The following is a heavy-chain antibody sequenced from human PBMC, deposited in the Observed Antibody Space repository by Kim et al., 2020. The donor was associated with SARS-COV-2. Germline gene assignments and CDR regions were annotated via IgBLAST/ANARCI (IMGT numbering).Heavy chain of an antibody. CDR3: ASLSTGYVWDKFDI. D-gene: IGHD3-16*01. Sequence: GGSLRLSCVASGFTFSSYWMHWVRQAPGKGLVWVSSVNSDGSSTCYADSVKGRFTISRDNARNTLYLQMNRLRAEDTAVYYCASLSTGYVWDKFDIWGQGTLVTVSS. J-gene: IGHJ4*02. CDR1: GFTFSSYW. V-gene: IGHV3-74*01. CDR2: VNSDGSST.